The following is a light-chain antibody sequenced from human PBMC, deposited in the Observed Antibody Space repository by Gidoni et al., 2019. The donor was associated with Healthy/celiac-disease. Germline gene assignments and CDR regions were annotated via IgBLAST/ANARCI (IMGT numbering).Light chain of an antibody. V-gene: IGKV1-9*01. J-gene: IGKJ3*01. CDR1: QGISSY. Sequence: IQLTQSPSSLSASVGDRVPIICRASQGISSYLAWYQQKPGKATKLLIYAASTLQSGVPSRFSGSGSGTDSTLTISSLQPEDFATYYCQQLNSYPPTFGPGTKVDIK. CDR3: QQLNSYPPT. CDR2: AAS.